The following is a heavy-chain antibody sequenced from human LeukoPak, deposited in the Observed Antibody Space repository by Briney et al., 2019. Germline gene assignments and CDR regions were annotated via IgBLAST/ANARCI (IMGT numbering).Heavy chain of an antibody. CDR1: GFTFSSYE. V-gene: IGHV3-48*03. D-gene: IGHD3-10*01. CDR2: ISSSGSTI. CDR3: ARERRFGELSISHYYMDV. J-gene: IGHJ6*03. Sequence: GGSLRLSCAASGFTFSSYEMNWVRQAPGKGLEWVSYISSSGSTIYYADSVKGRFTISRDNAKNSLYLQMNSLRAEDTAVYYCARERRFGELSISHYYMDVWGKGTTVTISS.